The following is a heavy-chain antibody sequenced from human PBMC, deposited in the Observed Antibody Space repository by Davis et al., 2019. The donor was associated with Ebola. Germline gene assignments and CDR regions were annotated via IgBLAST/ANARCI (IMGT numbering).Heavy chain of an antibody. CDR1: AHSPTSFC. Sequence: SLSLSCHLSAHSPTSFCIGCVRQMPGNGLEWMRVIFPPDSDTSNSPSFQGQVTISVDKSTCTAYLQWSSLKASDTAMYYCARFLEWKADYWGQGTLVTVSS. J-gene: IGHJ4*02. V-gene: IGHV5-51*01. CDR2: IFPPDSDT. CDR3: ARFLEWKADY. D-gene: IGHD3-3*01.